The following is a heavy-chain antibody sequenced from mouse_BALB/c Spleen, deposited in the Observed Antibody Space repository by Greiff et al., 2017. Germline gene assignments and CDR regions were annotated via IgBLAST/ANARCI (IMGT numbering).Heavy chain of an antibody. CDR1: GYTFTSYW. CDR2: IYPGSGST. V-gene: IGHV1S22*01. J-gene: IGHJ4*01. Sequence: LQQPGSELVRPGASVKLSCKASGYTFTSYWMHWVKQRHGQGLEWIGNIYPGSGSTNYDEKFKSKGTLTVDTSSSTAYMHLSSLTSEDSAVYYCTRYHMDYWGQGTSVTVSS. CDR3: TRYHMDY.